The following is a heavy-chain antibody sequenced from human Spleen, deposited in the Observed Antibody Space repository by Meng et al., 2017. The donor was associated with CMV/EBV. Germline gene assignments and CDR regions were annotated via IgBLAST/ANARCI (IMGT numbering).Heavy chain of an antibody. V-gene: IGHV4-39*01. CDR3: ARQSKAQYQLLYYFDY. J-gene: IGHJ4*02. CDR2: IYYSGST. CDR1: GGSIGSSSYY. D-gene: IGHD2-2*01. Sequence: SETLSLTCTVSGGSIGSSSYYWGWIRQPPGKGLEWIGSIYYSGSTYYNPSLKSRVTISVDTSKNQFSLKLSSVTAADTAVYYCARQSKAQYQLLYYFDYWGQGTLVTVSS.